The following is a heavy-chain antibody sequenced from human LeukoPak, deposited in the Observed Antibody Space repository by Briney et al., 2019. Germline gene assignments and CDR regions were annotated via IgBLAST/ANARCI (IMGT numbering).Heavy chain of an antibody. CDR2: IIPILGIA. V-gene: IGHV1-69*02. J-gene: IGHJ4*02. CDR3: ASGMITFGGVIVIPELD. CDR1: GGTFSSYT. D-gene: IGHD3-16*02. Sequence: SVKVSCKASGGTFSSYTISWVRQAPGQGLEWMGRIIPILGIANYAQKFQGRVTITADKSTSTAYMELSSLRSEDTAVYYCASGMITFGGVIVIPELDWGQGTLVTVSS.